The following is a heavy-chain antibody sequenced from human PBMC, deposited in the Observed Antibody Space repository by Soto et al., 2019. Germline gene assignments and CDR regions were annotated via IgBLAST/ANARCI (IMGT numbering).Heavy chain of an antibody. Sequence: ASVKVSCKASGYTFTSYGISWVRQAPGQGLEWMGWISAYNGNTNYAQKLQGRVTMTTDTSTSTAYMELRSLRSDDTAVYYCARDGSRRDRYSGICDFDYWGQGTLVTVSS. CDR3: ARDGSRRDRYSGICDFDY. CDR2: ISAYNGNT. CDR1: GYTFTSYG. J-gene: IGHJ4*02. V-gene: IGHV1-18*01. D-gene: IGHD1-26*01.